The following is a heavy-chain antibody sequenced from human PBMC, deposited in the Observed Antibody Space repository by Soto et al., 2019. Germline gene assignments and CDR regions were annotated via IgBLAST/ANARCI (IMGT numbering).Heavy chain of an antibody. CDR2: INHSGST. Sequence: PSETLSLTCAVYGGSFSGYYWSWIRQPPGKGLEWIGEINHSGSTNYNPSLKSRVTISVDTSKNQFSLKLSSVTAADTAVYYCALSPTVTTHDGRIDYWGQGTLVTVS. V-gene: IGHV4-34*01. CDR1: GGSFSGYY. J-gene: IGHJ4*02. CDR3: ALSPTVTTHDGRIDY. D-gene: IGHD4-17*01.